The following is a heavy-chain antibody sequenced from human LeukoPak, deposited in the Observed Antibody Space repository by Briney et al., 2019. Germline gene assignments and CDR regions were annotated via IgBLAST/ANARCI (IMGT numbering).Heavy chain of an antibody. CDR1: GFTFRSYA. Sequence: GGSLRLTLGACGFTFRSYACTWVRQAPGRGLEWVSTISGSGGRTNYTDSVKGRFTISRDCSKTTLSLQMNSLRAEDTAVYYCARHRLVRGLFTAYYFDSRGERVPVTVSS. J-gene: IGHJ4*02. CDR3: ARHRLVRGLFTAYYFDS. CDR2: ISGSGGRT. V-gene: IGHV3-23*01. D-gene: IGHD3-10*01.